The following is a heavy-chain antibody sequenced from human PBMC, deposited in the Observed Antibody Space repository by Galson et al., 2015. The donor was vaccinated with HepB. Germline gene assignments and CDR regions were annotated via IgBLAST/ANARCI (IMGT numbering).Heavy chain of an antibody. J-gene: IGHJ4*02. V-gene: IGHV3-7*01. CDR1: GFPLSSYW. CDR2: IKLDGSEK. D-gene: IGHD2-15*01. CDR3: VRDLSRGSVALDY. Sequence: SLRLSCAASGFPLSSYWMSWVRQAPGKGLEWVANIKLDGSEKFYVDSVKGRFVISRDNAKNSLYLQMNSLRAEDTAVYYCVRDLSRGSVALDYWGQGTLVTVSS.